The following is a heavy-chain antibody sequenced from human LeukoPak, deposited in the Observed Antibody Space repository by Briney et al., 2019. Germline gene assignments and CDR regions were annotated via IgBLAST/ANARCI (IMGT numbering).Heavy chain of an antibody. CDR1: GFTFNGFP. J-gene: IGHJ3*01. V-gene: IGHV3-23*01. CDR2: ISGSDYST. Sequence: GGSLRLSCAASGFTFNGFPISWVRQPPGKRLEWVSAISGSDYSTYYADSVKGRFTISRDNSKNTLYLQLNSLRAEDTAVYYGANQWGDRDVFDVWGQGTMVTVSS. CDR3: ANQWGDRDVFDV. D-gene: IGHD1-26*01.